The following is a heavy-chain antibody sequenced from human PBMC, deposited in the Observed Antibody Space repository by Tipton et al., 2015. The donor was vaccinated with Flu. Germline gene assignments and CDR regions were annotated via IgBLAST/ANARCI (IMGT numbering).Heavy chain of an antibody. CDR2: IIPISGIT. CDR3: ATSRYSGAHNGFDI. CDR1: GGTFSNYA. V-gene: IGHV1-69*01. Sequence: QSGAEVKKPGSSVKVSCKTSGGTFSNYAISRVRQAPGQGLEWMGGIIPISGITNYAQRFQDRVTIAADESTSTPYMELSSLRSEDTAVYYCATSRYSGAHNGFDIWGLGTVVTVSS. D-gene: IGHD5-12*01. J-gene: IGHJ3*02.